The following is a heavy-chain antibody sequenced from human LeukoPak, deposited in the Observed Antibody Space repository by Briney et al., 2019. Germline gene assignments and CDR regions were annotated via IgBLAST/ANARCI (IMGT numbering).Heavy chain of an antibody. Sequence: SETLSLTCAVYGGSFSGYYWSWIRQPPGKGLEWIGEINHSGSTNCNPSLKSRVTISVDTSKNQFSLKLSSVTAADTAMYYCARGPFFYDSSGYTPPFDYWGQGTLVTVPS. D-gene: IGHD3-22*01. V-gene: IGHV4-34*01. CDR3: ARGPFFYDSSGYTPPFDY. J-gene: IGHJ4*02. CDR1: GGSFSGYY. CDR2: INHSGST.